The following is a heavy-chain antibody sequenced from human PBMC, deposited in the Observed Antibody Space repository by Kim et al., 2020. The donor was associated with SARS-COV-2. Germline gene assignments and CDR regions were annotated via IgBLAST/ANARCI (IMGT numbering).Heavy chain of an antibody. D-gene: IGHD4-17*01. J-gene: IGHJ4*02. Sequence: YADSVEGRFTMSRDNSKNTLYLQMNSLRAEDTAVYYCAKARYGDYGDLGYWGQGTLVTVSS. CDR3: AKARYGDYGDLGY. V-gene: IGHV3-66*01.